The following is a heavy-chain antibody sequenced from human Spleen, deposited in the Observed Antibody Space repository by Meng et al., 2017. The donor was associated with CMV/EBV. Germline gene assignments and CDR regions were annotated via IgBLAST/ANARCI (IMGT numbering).Heavy chain of an antibody. CDR2: ISSSNNYI. Sequence: GGSLRLSCAASGFALTSYTMNWVRQAPGKGLEWVSSISSSNNYIHYADSVRGRFTISRDNAKNSLYLQMNSLRAEDTAIYYCARSRIAISGPIGLFDYWGQGTLVTVSS. V-gene: IGHV3-21*01. J-gene: IGHJ4*02. D-gene: IGHD6-13*01. CDR1: GFALTSYT. CDR3: ARSRIAISGPIGLFDY.